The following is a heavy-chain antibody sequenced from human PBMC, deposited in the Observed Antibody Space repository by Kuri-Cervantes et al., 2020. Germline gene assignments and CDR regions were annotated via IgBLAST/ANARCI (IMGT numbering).Heavy chain of an antibody. Sequence: GESLKISCAASGPTFSNAWMSWVRQAPGKGLEWVGRIKSKTDGGTTDYAAPVKGRFTISRDDSKNTLYLQMNSLKTEDTAVYYCTTDQIRPYYDSSGYYYRHTDGMDVWGQGTTVTVSS. V-gene: IGHV3-15*01. D-gene: IGHD3-22*01. CDR2: IKSKTDGGTT. J-gene: IGHJ6*02. CDR1: GPTFSNAW. CDR3: TTDQIRPYYDSSGYYYRHTDGMDV.